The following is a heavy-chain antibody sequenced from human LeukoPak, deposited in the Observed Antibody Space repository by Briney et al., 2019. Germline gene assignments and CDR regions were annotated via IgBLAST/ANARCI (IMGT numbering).Heavy chain of an antibody. D-gene: IGHD3-10*01. CDR1: GGTFSSYG. V-gene: IGHV1-69*13. J-gene: IGHJ4*02. CDR3: ARLSTGGYYYGSGFDC. Sequence: ASVKVSCKASGGTFSSYGISWVRQAPGQGLEWMGGIIPSFGTANYAQKFQGKVTITADESTSTAYMELSSLRSEDTAVYYCARLSTGGYYYGSGFDCWGQGTLVTVSS. CDR2: IIPSFGTA.